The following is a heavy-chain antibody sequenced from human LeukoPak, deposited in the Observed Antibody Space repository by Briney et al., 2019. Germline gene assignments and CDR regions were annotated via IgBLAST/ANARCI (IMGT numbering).Heavy chain of an antibody. D-gene: IGHD6-19*01. Sequence: GGSLRLSCAASGFTFSSYGMHWVRQAPGKGLEWVTFIRYDGNDKYYADSVKGRFTFSRDNSKNTLYLQMNSLRAEDTAVYYCAKIPAVAGTPVDYWGQGTLVTVSS. CDR3: AKIPAVAGTPVDY. J-gene: IGHJ4*02. V-gene: IGHV3-30*02. CDR1: GFTFSSYG. CDR2: IRYDGNDK.